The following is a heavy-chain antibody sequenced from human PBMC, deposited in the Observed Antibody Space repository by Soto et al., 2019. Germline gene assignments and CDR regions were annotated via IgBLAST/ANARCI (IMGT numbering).Heavy chain of an antibody. CDR3: ARLFYDPPAYFDY. D-gene: IGHD5-12*01. Sequence: SETLSLTCTVSGGSISSGGYYWSWIRQHPGKGLEWIGYIYYSGSTYYNPSLKSRVTMSVDTSKNQCSLKLSSVTAADTAVYYCARLFYDPPAYFDYWGQGTLVTVSS. CDR2: IYYSGST. J-gene: IGHJ4*02. CDR1: GGSISSGGYY. V-gene: IGHV4-31*03.